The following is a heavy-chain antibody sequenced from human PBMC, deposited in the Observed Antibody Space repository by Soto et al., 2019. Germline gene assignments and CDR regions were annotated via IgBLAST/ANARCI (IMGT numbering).Heavy chain of an antibody. CDR1: GGTFSSYA. D-gene: IGHD6-6*01. CDR2: IIPIFGTA. V-gene: IGHV1-69*13. Sequence: ASVKVSCKASGGTFSSYAISWVRQAPGQGLEWMGGIIPIFGTANYAQKFQGRVTITADESTSTAYMELSSLRSEDTAVYYCARRMARIAARRGYWFDPWGQGTLVTVSS. J-gene: IGHJ5*02. CDR3: ARRMARIAARRGYWFDP.